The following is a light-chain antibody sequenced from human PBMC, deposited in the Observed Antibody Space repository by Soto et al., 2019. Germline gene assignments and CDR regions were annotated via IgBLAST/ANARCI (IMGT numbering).Light chain of an antibody. CDR3: CSYAGSSMFV. V-gene: IGLV2-23*02. CDR1: SSDVGPYNL. CDR2: EVV. Sequence: QSALTQPASVSGSPGQSITISCTGSSSDVGPYNLVSWYQHHPGKAPQLMISEVVKRPSGVSNRFSGSKSGNTASLTILGPQPEDEADYYCCSYAGSSMFVFGGGTKLTVL. J-gene: IGLJ2*01.